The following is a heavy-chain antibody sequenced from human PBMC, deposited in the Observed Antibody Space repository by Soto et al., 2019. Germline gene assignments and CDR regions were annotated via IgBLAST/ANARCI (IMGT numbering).Heavy chain of an antibody. CDR3: AKGRKSTEKDIAVMLAAASSIQH. Sequence: GGSLRLSCVASGFTFSDYAMTWVRQAPGKGLEWVSVISATGATTYYADSVRGRFTISRDNSKNTLNLQMNDLRVEDTAVIYCAKGRKSTEKDIAVMLAAASSIQHWGQGSLVTVSS. V-gene: IGHV3-23*01. CDR1: GFTFSDYA. CDR2: ISATGATT. J-gene: IGHJ1*01. D-gene: IGHD2-15*01.